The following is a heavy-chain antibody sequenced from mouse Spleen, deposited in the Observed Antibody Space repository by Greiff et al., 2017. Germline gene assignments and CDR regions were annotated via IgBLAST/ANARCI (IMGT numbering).Heavy chain of an antibody. V-gene: IGHV7-3*01. CDR1: GFTFTDYY. Sequence: EVHLVESGGGLVQPGGSLSLSCAASGFTFTDYYMSWVRQPPGKALEWLGFIRNKANGYTTEYSASVKGRFTISRDNSQSILYLQMNALRAEDSATYYCARYNPPRWDWFDYWGQGTTLTVSS. J-gene: IGHJ2*01. CDR2: IRNKANGYTT. CDR3: ARYNPPRWDWFDY. D-gene: IGHD4-1*01.